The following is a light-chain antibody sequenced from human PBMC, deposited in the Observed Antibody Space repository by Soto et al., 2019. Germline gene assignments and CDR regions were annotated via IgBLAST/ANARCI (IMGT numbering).Light chain of an antibody. CDR2: DAS. CDR1: QSVSSY. CDR3: QQRSNWPPYT. J-gene: IGKJ2*01. Sequence: EIVLTQSPATLSLSPGERATLSCRASQSVSSYLAWYQQKPGQAPRLLIYDASNRATGIPARFSGSGPGTDFTLTISSLEPEDFAVYYCQQRSNWPPYTCGQGTKLEIK. V-gene: IGKV3-11*01.